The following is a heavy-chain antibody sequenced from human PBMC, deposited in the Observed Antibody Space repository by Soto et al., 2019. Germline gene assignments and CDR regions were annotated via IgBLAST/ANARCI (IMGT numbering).Heavy chain of an antibody. Sequence: EGSLRLSCAASVVTCSRYAMTWARQAPGKGLEWVSVFTGSGGSPYYADSVRGRFTISRDDSKNTLYLQMDRLRDEDTAIYYCAKGTHYGSGSSDYWGQGTLVTVSS. J-gene: IGHJ4*02. CDR3: AKGTHYGSGSSDY. V-gene: IGHV3-23*01. D-gene: IGHD3-10*01. CDR1: VVTCSRYA. CDR2: FTGSGGSP.